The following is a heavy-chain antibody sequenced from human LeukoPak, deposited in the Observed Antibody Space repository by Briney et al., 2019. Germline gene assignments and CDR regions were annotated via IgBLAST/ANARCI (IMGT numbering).Heavy chain of an antibody. CDR1: GFTFSSYA. CDR3: AKDRTTLYGDYVLDY. Sequence: GGSLRLSCAASGFTFSSYAMHWVRQAPGKGLEWVAVISYDGSNKYYADSVKGRFTISRDNSKNTLYLQMNSLRAEDTAVYYCAKDRTTLYGDYVLDYWGQGTLVTVSS. J-gene: IGHJ4*02. CDR2: ISYDGSNK. D-gene: IGHD4-17*01. V-gene: IGHV3-30-3*01.